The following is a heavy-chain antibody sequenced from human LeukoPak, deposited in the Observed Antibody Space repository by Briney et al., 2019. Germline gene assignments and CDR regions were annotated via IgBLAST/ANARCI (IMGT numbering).Heavy chain of an antibody. J-gene: IGHJ5*02. D-gene: IGHD5-18*01. CDR2: ISYDGSNK. CDR3: ARDSGYSYGAFDP. Sequence: GGSLRLSCAASGFTLSSYAMHWVRQAPGKGLEWVAVISYDGSNKYYADSVKGRFTISRENAKNSLYLQMNSLRAEDTAVYYCARDSGYSYGAFDPWGQGTLVTVSS. V-gene: IGHV3-30*04. CDR1: GFTLSSYA.